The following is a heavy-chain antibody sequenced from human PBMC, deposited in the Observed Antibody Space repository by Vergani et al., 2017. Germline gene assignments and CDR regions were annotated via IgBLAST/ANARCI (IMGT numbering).Heavy chain of an antibody. D-gene: IGHD3-16*02. J-gene: IGHJ4*02. V-gene: IGHV4-30-4*01. CDR1: GGPISSGDYY. CDR3: ASIARAPTRRNPPPDY. CDR2: IYYSGST. Sequence: QVQLQESGPGLVKPSQTLSLTCTVPGGPISSGDYYWSWIRQPPGKGLEWIGYIYYSGSTYYNPSLKRRVSISVDTSKNQFSLQLTSVTAADSALYFCASIARAPTRRNPPPDYWGQGILVTVSS.